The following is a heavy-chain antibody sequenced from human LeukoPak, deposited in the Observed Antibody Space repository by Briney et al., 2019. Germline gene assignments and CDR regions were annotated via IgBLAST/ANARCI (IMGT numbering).Heavy chain of an antibody. CDR2: MNPNSGDT. Sequence: ASVKVSCKASGYTFTTYDITWVRQAPGQGLEWMGWMNPNSGDTAYAQKFQGRVAMTRDTSIRTAYMELSSLRSEDTAVYYCARGLGDYYDTSGYYYAVPAHWGQGTLVTVSS. CDR3: ARGLGDYYDTSGYYYAVPAH. CDR1: GYTFTTYD. D-gene: IGHD3-22*01. J-gene: IGHJ4*02. V-gene: IGHV1-8*01.